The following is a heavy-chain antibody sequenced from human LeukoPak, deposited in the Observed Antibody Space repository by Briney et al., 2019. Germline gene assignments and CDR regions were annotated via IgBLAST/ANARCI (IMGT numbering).Heavy chain of an antibody. Sequence: GASVKVSCKASGYTFTNSYMHWVRQAPGQGLGWMGLINPSGGTTTYAQKFQGRVTMTRDTSTSTVYMELSSLRSEDTAVYYCARDAYNYYSSDSWGLGNLVTGSS. V-gene: IGHV1-46*01. J-gene: IGHJ4*02. CDR1: GYTFTNSY. CDR3: ARDAYNYYSSDS. CDR2: INPSGGTT. D-gene: IGHD5-24*01.